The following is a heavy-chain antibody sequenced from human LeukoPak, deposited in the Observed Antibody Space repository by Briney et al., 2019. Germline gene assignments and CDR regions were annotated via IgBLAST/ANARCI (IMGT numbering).Heavy chain of an antibody. V-gene: IGHV1-18*04. Sequence: ASVKVSCKASGYTFTGYYMHWVRQAPGQGLEWMGWISAYNGNTNYAQKLQGRVTMTTDTSTSTAYMELRSLRSDDTAVYYCARDEVGQQLGNWGQGTLVTVSS. J-gene: IGHJ4*02. D-gene: IGHD6-13*01. CDR2: ISAYNGNT. CDR3: ARDEVGQQLGN. CDR1: GYTFTGYY.